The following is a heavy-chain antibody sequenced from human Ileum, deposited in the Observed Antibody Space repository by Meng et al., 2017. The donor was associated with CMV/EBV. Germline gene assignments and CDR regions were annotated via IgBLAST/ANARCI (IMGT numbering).Heavy chain of an antibody. Sequence: SVKVSCKASGGTFSSYVVSWVRQAPGQGREWMGGIIPIFDAAKYAQKLQGRVTITRDESKSTVYMELRSLRSEKTAVYYCASGRRSYEQLTYDHYYQKEVWGQGTMVTVSS. CDR3: ASGRRSYEQLTYDHYYQKEV. J-gene: IGHJ6*02. CDR1: GGTFSSYV. CDR2: IIPIFDAA. V-gene: IGHV1-69*05. D-gene: IGHD3-3*01.